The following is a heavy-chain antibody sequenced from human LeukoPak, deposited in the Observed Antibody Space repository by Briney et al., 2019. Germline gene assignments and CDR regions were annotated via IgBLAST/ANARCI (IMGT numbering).Heavy chain of an antibody. Sequence: SETLSLTCAVYGGSFSGYYWSWIRQPPGKGLEWIGEINHSGSTNYNPSLKSRVTISVDTSKYQFSLKLSSVTAADTAVYYCARRAAAAGRNWFDPWGQGTLVTVSS. CDR1: GGSFSGYY. V-gene: IGHV4-34*01. CDR2: INHSGST. CDR3: ARRAAAAGRNWFDP. J-gene: IGHJ5*02. D-gene: IGHD6-13*01.